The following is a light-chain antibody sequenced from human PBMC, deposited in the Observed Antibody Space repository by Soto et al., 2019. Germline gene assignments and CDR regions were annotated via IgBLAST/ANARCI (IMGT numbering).Light chain of an antibody. CDR2: GAS. CDR3: QQYNSWPSCT. CDR1: QGVNII. Sequence: EMVMTQSPSTLSVSIGERATLSCRASQGVNIILAWYQQKPGKAPRLLIYGASTMHSGIPARFSGSGSGTDFTLTISSLQSEDFAVYFCQQYNSWPSCTFGGGTKVDIK. J-gene: IGKJ4*01. V-gene: IGKV3-15*01.